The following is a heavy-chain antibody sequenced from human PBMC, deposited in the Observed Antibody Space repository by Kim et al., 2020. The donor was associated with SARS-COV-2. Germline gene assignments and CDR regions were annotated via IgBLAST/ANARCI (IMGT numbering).Heavy chain of an antibody. Sequence: SETLSLTCTVSGGSIGSYYWTWIRQPPGKGLELIGYIYYTGSTNYNPSLKSRVTMSIYTSNNQFSLSLNSATAADTAVYYCARGLVGASREYYFDSWGRG. D-gene: IGHD1-26*01. CDR2: IYYTGST. CDR3: ARGLVGASREYYFDS. V-gene: IGHV4-59*13. J-gene: IGHJ4*02. CDR1: GGSIGSYY.